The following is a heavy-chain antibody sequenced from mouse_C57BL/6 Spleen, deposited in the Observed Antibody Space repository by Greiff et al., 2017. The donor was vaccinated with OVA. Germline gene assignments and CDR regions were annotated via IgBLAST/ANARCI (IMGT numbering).Heavy chain of an antibody. V-gene: IGHV2-6-1*01. CDR3: ARQPDYGYDGAPYAMDY. J-gene: IGHJ4*01. CDR1: GFSLTSYG. Sequence: QVQLKESGPGLVAPSQSLSITCTVSGFSLTSYGVHWVRQPPGKGLEWLVVIWSDGSTTYNSALKSRLSISKDNSKSQVFLKMNSLQTDDTAMYYCARQPDYGYDGAPYAMDYWGQGTSVTVSS. CDR2: IWSDGST. D-gene: IGHD2-2*01.